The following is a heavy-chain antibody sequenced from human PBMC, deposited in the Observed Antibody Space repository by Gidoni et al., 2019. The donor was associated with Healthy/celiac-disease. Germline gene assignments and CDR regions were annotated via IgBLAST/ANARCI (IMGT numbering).Heavy chain of an antibody. CDR1: GGSISSYY. Sequence: QVQLQESGPGLVKPSETLSLTCPVSGGSISSYYWSWIRQPPGKGLEWIGYIYYSGSTNYNPSLKSRVTISVDTSKNQFSLKLSSVTAADTAVYYCAREAGATSFDIWGQGTMVTVSS. CDR3: AREAGATSFDI. CDR2: IYYSGST. V-gene: IGHV4-59*01. D-gene: IGHD1-26*01. J-gene: IGHJ3*02.